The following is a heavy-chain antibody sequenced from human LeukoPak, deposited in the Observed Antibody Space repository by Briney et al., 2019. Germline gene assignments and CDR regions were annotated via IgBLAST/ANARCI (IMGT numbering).Heavy chain of an antibody. CDR2: IYNTGST. D-gene: IGHD6-13*01. J-gene: IGHJ2*01. V-gene: IGHV4-4*07. CDR3: ARDGAGGSSFSWYFDL. Sequence: PSETLSLTCTVSGGSISSHYWSWIRQPAGKGLEWIGRIYNTGSTNYNPSLKGRVTMSVDKSKNQFSLKLTSVTAADTAVYFCARDGAGGSSFSWYFDLWGRGTVVTVSS. CDR1: GGSISSHY.